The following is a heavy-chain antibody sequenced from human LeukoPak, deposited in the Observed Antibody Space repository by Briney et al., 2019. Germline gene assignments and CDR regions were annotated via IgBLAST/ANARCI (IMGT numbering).Heavy chain of an antibody. J-gene: IGHJ4*02. V-gene: IGHV4-39*01. D-gene: IGHD5-12*01. CDR3: VAMIRGGLAPSDY. Sequence: SETLSLTCTVPGGSISSSSYYWGWIRQPPGKGLEWIGSIYYSGSTYYNPSLKSRVTISVDTSKNQFSLKLSSVTAADTAVYYCVAMIRGGLAPSDYWGQGTLVTVSS. CDR1: GGSISSSSYY. CDR2: IYYSGST.